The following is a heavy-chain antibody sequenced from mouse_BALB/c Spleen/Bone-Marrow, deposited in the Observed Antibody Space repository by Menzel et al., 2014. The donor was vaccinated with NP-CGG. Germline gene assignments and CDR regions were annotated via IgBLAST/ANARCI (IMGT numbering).Heavy chain of an antibody. CDR2: ILPGSDST. J-gene: IGHJ3*01. V-gene: IGHV1-9*01. CDR3: ARDSSDYLAWFAY. CDR1: GYTFSSYW. D-gene: IGHD3-2*01. Sequence: VKLMESRAELMKPGASVKISCKATGYTFSSYWIEWVKQRPGHGLEWIGEILPGSDSTNYNENFKGKATFTADTSSNTAYMQLNGLTSEDSAVYFCARDSSDYLAWFAYWGQGTLVTVSA.